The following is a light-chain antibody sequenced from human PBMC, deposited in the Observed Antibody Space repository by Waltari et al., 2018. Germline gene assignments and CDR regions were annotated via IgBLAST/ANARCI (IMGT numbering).Light chain of an antibody. Sequence: QSALTQPASVSGSPGQSITISCTGTSSDVGFYNYVSWYQQHPGKAPKLMIYYVCESPSGVSSRFSGSSSGNTASLTISGVQADDEAVYYCNSYSGRSTRVFGGGTKLTVL. CDR3: NSYSGRSTRV. CDR2: YVC. J-gene: IGLJ3*02. CDR1: SSDVGFYNY. V-gene: IGLV2-14*01.